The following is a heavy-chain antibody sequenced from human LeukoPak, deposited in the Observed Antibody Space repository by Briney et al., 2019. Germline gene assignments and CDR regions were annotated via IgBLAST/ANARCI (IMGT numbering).Heavy chain of an antibody. Sequence: PGGSLRLSCAASGFTVGSYWMTWVRQGPGKGLEWVANIQKDGSEENYVDSVKGRFTISRDNAKNTLYLQMNSLRGGNSAVYYCARDSGNSGYDVHDYWGQGTLVTVSS. V-gene: IGHV3-7*01. CDR3: ARDSGNSGYDVHDY. CDR2: IQKDGSEE. D-gene: IGHD5-12*01. J-gene: IGHJ4*02. CDR1: GFTVGSYW.